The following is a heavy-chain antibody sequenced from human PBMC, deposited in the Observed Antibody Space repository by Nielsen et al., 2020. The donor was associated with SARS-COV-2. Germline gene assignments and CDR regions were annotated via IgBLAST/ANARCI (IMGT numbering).Heavy chain of an antibody. Sequence: SETLSLTCTVSGGSISSSSYYWGWIRQPPGKGLEWIGSIYYSGSTYYNPSLKSRVTISVDTSKNQFSLKLSSVTAADTAVYYCARAWGDCSGGSCYSGDYYYYGMDVWGQGTTGTVSS. CDR3: ARAWGDCSGGSCYSGDYYYYGMDV. V-gene: IGHV4-39*07. CDR2: IYYSGST. D-gene: IGHD2-15*01. J-gene: IGHJ6*02. CDR1: GGSISSSSYY.